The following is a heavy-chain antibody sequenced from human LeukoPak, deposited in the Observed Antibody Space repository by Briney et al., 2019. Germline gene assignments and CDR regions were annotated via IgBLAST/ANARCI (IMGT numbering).Heavy chain of an antibody. J-gene: IGHJ4*02. V-gene: IGHV4-31*03. Sequence: PSQTLSLTCTVSGGSISSGGYYWSWIRQHPGKGLEWIGYIYYSGSTYYNPSLKSRVTISVDTSKNQFSLKLSSVTAADTAVYYCARAQAVPYYFDYWGQGTLATVSS. CDR2: IYYSGST. CDR3: ARAQAVPYYFDY. D-gene: IGHD6-25*01. CDR1: GGSISSGGYY.